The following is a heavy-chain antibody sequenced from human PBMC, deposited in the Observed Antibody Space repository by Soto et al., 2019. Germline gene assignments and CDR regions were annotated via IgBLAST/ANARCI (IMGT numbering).Heavy chain of an antibody. CDR1: GYTFTSYA. CDR3: ARGSGVVVTD. D-gene: IGHD2-2*01. V-gene: IGHV1-3*05. CDR2: INAGNGNT. J-gene: IGHJ4*02. Sequence: QVQLVQSGAEEKKPGASVKVSCKASGYTFTSYAMHWVRQAPGQRLEWMGWINAGNGNTKYSQKFQGRVTITRDTAASTAYMERSSLRSEDTAVYYCARGSGVVVTDWGQGTLVTVSS.